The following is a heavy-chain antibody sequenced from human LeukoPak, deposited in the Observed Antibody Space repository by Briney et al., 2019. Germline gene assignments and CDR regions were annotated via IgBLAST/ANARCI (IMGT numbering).Heavy chain of an antibody. CDR2: IYHSGST. Sequence: SETLSLTCTVSGYPISSGYYWGWIRQPPGKGLEWIGSIYHSGSTYYNPSLKSRVTISVDTSKNQFSLKLSSVTAADTAVYYCARRPYDAFDIWGQGTMVTVSS. V-gene: IGHV4-38-2*02. CDR3: ARRPYDAFDI. CDR1: GYPISSGYY. D-gene: IGHD6-6*01. J-gene: IGHJ3*02.